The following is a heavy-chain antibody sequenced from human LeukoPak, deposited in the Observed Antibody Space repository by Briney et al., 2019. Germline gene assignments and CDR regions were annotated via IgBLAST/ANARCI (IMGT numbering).Heavy chain of an antibody. V-gene: IGHV4-59*08. J-gene: IGHJ4*02. CDR1: GGSISSYY. CDR3: ARQSREGYNIFDY. D-gene: IGHD5-24*01. Sequence: SETLSLTCTVSGGSISSYYWSWIRQPPGKGLEWIGYIYYSGNTNYNPSLKSRVTISVDTSKNQFSLKQTSVTAADTAVYYCARQSREGYNIFDYWGQGTLVTVSS. CDR2: IYYSGNT.